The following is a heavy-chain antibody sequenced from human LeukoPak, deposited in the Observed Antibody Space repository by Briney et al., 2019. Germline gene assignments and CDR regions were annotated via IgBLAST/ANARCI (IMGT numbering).Heavy chain of an antibody. CDR2: IYYSGST. CDR3: ARHHPGGRYITMVRGDLKGFDP. V-gene: IGHV4-38-2*02. D-gene: IGHD3-10*01. J-gene: IGHJ5*02. Sequence: SETLSLTCTVSGYSISSGYYWGWIRQPPGKGLEWIGSIYYSGSTYYNPSFKSRVTISVDTSKNQFSLKLSSVTAADTAVYYCARHHPGGRYITMVRGDLKGFDPWGQGTLVTVSS. CDR1: GYSISSGYY.